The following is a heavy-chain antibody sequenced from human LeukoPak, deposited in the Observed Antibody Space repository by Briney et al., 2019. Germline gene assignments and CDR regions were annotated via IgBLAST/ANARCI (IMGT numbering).Heavy chain of an antibody. J-gene: IGHJ4*02. V-gene: IGHV3-48*01. Sequence: SCAASXFTFSSYSMNWVRQAPGKGLEWVSYISSSSSTIYYADSVKGRFTISRDNAKNSLYLQMNSLRAEDTAVYYCAREWSATIDYWGQGTLVTVSS. D-gene: IGHD5-12*01. CDR2: ISSSSSTI. CDR1: XFTFSSYS. CDR3: AREWSATIDY.